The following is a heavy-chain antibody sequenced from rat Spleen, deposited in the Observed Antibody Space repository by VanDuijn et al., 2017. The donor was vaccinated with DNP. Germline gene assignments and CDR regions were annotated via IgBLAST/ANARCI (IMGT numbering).Heavy chain of an antibody. J-gene: IGHJ2*01. CDR1: GYSVTRNY. Sequence: EVQLQESGPGLVKPSQSLSLTCSVTGYSVTRNYWGWIRKFPGNKMEWIGHISYSGSTSSNPSLKSRISITRDTSKNQFFLHLNSVTTEDTATYYCGRWSDYFDYWGQGVMVTVSS. CDR2: ISYSGST. CDR3: GRWSDYFDY. V-gene: IGHV3-1*01.